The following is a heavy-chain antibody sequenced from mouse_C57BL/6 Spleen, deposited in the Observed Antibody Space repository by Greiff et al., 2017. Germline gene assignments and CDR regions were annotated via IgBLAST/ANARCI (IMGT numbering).Heavy chain of an antibody. Sequence: EVKLMESGPELVKPGASVKMSCKASGYTFTDYNMHWVKQSHGKSLEWIGYINPNNGGTSYNQKFKGKATLTVNKSSSTAYMELRSLTSEDSAVYYCARGHYYGPYYAMDYWGQGTSVTVSS. CDR2: INPNNGGT. J-gene: IGHJ4*01. CDR1: GYTFTDYN. V-gene: IGHV1-22*01. CDR3: ARGHYYGPYYAMDY. D-gene: IGHD1-2*01.